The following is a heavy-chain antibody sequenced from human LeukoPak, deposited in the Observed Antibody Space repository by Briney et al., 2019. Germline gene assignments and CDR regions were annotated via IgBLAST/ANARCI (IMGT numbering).Heavy chain of an antibody. V-gene: IGHV3-48*03. CDR1: GFTFSSYE. Sequence: PGGSLRLSCAASGFTFSSYEMNWVRQAPGKGLEWVSYISSSGSTIYYADSVKGRFTISRDNAKNPLYLQMNSLRAEDTAVYYCARDSAAATSGMDVWGQGTTVTVSS. D-gene: IGHD2-15*01. CDR3: ARDSAAATSGMDV. J-gene: IGHJ6*02. CDR2: ISSSGSTI.